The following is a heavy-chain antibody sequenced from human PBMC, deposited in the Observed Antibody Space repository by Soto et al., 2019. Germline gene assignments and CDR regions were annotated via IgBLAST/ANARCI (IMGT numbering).Heavy chain of an antibody. V-gene: IGHV3-21*01. D-gene: IGHD2-21*02. CDR1: GFTFSSYS. Sequence: EVQLVESGGGLVKPGGSLRLSCAASGFTFSSYSMNWVRQAPGKGLEWVSSISSSSSYIYYADSVKGRFTISRDDAKNSLYLQMNSLRAEDTAVYYCARGGEVVTAIYFDYWGQGTLVTVSS. J-gene: IGHJ4*02. CDR2: ISSSSSYI. CDR3: ARGGEVVTAIYFDY.